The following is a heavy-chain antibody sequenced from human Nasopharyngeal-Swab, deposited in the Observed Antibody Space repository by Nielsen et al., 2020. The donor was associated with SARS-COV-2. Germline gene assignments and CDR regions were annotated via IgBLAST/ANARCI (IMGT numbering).Heavy chain of an antibody. Sequence: GESLKISCAASGFTFSSYEMNWVRQAPGKGLEWVSSISGSVGSTYYADSVKGRFTISRDNSKNTLSLQMNSLRAEDTAVYYCAKDGEEQQLVRYFQHWGQGTLVTVSS. CDR3: AKDGEEQQLVRYFQH. D-gene: IGHD6-13*01. J-gene: IGHJ1*01. CDR2: ISGSVGST. CDR1: GFTFSSYE. V-gene: IGHV3-23*01.